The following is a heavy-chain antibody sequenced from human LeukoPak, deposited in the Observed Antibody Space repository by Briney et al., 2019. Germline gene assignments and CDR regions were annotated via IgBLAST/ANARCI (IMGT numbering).Heavy chain of an antibody. Sequence: SETLSLTCTVSGGSISSYYWSWIRQPPGKGLEWIGYIYYSGSTNYNPSLKGRVTISVDTSKNQFSLKLSSVTAADTAVYYCARRSASTNWYFDLWGRGTLVTVSS. CDR1: GGSISSYY. D-gene: IGHD2-2*01. CDR3: ARRSASTNWYFDL. J-gene: IGHJ2*01. CDR2: IYYSGST. V-gene: IGHV4-59*08.